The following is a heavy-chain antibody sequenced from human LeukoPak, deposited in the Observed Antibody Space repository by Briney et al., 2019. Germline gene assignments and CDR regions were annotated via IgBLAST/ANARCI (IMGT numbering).Heavy chain of an antibody. CDR1: GFMFDDHG. CDR3: AGGDRNGWYFDY. CDR2: INWNGGST. V-gene: IGHV3-20*04. J-gene: IGHJ4*02. D-gene: IGHD6-19*01. Sequence: PGGSLRLSCAASGFMFDDHGMSWVRQVAGKGLEWVSGINWNGGSTGYADSVKGRFTTSRDNAKNSLYLQMNSLRAEDTALYYCAGGDRNGWYFDYWGQGILVTVSS.